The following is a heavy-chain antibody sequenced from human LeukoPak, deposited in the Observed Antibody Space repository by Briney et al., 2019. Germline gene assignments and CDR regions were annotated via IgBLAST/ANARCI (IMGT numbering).Heavy chain of an antibody. V-gene: IGHV3-7*01. CDR3: ARDVASWGGYTFAY. J-gene: IGHJ4*02. CDR2: IKQDGSDR. CDR1: GFTFSSYW. D-gene: IGHD5-12*01. Sequence: GGSLRLSCAASGFTFSSYWMSWVRQAPGKGLEWVANIKQDGSDRYYVDSVKGRFTISRDNGKNSLYLQMNSLRIDDTAVYFCARDVASWGGYTFAYWGQGTLVTVSS.